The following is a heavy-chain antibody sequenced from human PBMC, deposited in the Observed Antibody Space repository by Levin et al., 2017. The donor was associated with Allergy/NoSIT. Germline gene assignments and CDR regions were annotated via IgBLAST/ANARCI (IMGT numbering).Heavy chain of an antibody. J-gene: IGHJ5*02. CDR1: GFTFSSYW. CDR3: AREANSISRDPKVRLDP. D-gene: IGHD4/OR15-4a*01. V-gene: IGHV3-7*01. CDR2: IKEDGNEK. Sequence: PGGSLRLSCAVSGFTFSSYWMSWVRQAPGKGLEWVANIKEDGNEKNYVDSVKGRFTISRDNAMNSLFLQMNSLRVEDTAVYYCAREANSISRDPKVRLDPWGQGTLVTVSS.